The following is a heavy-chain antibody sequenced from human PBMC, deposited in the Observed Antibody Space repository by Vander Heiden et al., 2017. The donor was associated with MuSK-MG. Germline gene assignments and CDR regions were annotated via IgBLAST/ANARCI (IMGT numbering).Heavy chain of an antibody. CDR2: IGGSGGST. CDR1: GFTFSTYA. CDR3: AKRLTPLGAAGSYWYFDL. Sequence: EVQLLESGGGLVQPAGSLRVSCAASGFTFSTYAMPWVRQAPGKGLEGGSAIGGSGGSTYDADPVKGRFTISRDDSKNTLYLQMNSVRAEDTAVYYCAKRLTPLGAAGSYWYFDLWGRGTLVTVSS. V-gene: IGHV3-23*01. D-gene: IGHD6-13*01. J-gene: IGHJ2*01.